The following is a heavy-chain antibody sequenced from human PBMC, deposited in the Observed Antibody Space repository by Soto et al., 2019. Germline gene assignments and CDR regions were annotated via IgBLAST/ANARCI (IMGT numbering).Heavy chain of an antibody. V-gene: IGHV4-59*01. Sequence: QVQLQESGPGLVKPSETLSLTCTVSGDSITSYYWSWIRQPPGKALEWIGYIYYSGSTDNDPSLKSRVTMSLDPSKTQFSLKLKSVTAADTAVYYCARDLGIGSGPFDAWGQGTMVTVSS. CDR2: IYYSGST. D-gene: IGHD2-2*03. J-gene: IGHJ3*01. CDR1: GDSITSYY. CDR3: ARDLGIGSGPFDA.